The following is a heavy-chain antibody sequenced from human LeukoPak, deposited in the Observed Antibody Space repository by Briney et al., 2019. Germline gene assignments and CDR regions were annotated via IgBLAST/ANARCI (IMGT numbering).Heavy chain of an antibody. Sequence: PGGSLRLSCAASGFTFSRSWMHWVRQAPGKGLEWVSAISGSGGSTYYADSVKGRFTISRDNSKNTLYLQMNSLRAEDTAVYYCAIQPITIFGVVIGTDYWGQGTLVTVSS. D-gene: IGHD3-3*01. J-gene: IGHJ4*02. CDR1: GFTFSRSW. V-gene: IGHV3-23*01. CDR3: AIQPITIFGVVIGTDY. CDR2: ISGSGGST.